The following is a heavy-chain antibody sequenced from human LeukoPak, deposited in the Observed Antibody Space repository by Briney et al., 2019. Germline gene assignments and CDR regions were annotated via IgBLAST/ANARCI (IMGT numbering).Heavy chain of an antibody. D-gene: IGHD6-13*01. V-gene: IGHV3-7*01. CDR3: ARDSDSSSWYWFDP. CDR1: GLTFSSYW. CDR2: IKQDGSEK. Sequence: GGSLRLSCAASGLTFSSYWMSWVRQAPGKGLEWVANIKQDGSEKYYVDSVKGRFAISRDNAKNSLYLQMNSLRAEDTAVYYCARDSDSSSWYWFDPWGQGTLVTVSS. J-gene: IGHJ5*02.